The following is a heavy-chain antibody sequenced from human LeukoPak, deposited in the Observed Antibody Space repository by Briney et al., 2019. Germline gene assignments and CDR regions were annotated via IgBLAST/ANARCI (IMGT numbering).Heavy chain of an antibody. CDR3: AELGITMIGGV. CDR1: GFTFSSYE. D-gene: IGHD3-10*02. CDR2: ISSSGSTI. Sequence: GGSLRLSCAASGFTFSSYEMNWVRQAPGKGLEWVSYISSSGSTIYYADSVKGRFTISRDNAKNSLYLQMNSLRSEDTAVYYCAELGITMIGGVWGKGTTVTVSS. J-gene: IGHJ6*04. V-gene: IGHV3-48*03.